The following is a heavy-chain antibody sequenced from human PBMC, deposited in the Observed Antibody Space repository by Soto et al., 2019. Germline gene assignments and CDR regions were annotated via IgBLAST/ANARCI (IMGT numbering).Heavy chain of an antibody. CDR2: ISGSGGST. CDR1: GFTFSSYA. Sequence: GGSLRLSCAASGFTFSSYAMSWVRQAPGKGLEWVSAISGSGGSTYYADSVKGRFTISRDNSKNTLYLQMNSLRAEDTAVYYCAKDRRIYYYGSGSHMYNRCDPWGQVTLVSVSS. CDR3: AKDRRIYYYGSGSHMYNRCDP. V-gene: IGHV3-23*01. D-gene: IGHD3-10*01. J-gene: IGHJ5*02.